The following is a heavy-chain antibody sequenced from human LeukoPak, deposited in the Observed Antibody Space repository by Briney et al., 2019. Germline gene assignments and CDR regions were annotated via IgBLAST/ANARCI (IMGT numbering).Heavy chain of an antibody. V-gene: IGHV4-39*01. CDR1: GGSISSSSYY. CDR3: ARQAPYDFAEAFDI. Sequence: PSETLSLTRTVSGGSISSSSYYWRWIRQPPGKGLEWIGSFYYSGSTYYNPALKSRVTMSVDTSKNQFCLKLSSVTAADTAVYYCARQAPYDFAEAFDIWGQGTMVTVSS. CDR2: FYYSGST. D-gene: IGHD3-3*01. J-gene: IGHJ3*02.